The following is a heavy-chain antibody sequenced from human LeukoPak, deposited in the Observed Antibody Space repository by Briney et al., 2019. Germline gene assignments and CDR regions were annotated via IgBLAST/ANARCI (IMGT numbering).Heavy chain of an antibody. J-gene: IGHJ4*02. V-gene: IGHV3-74*01. D-gene: IGHD5-18*01. CDR2: SNSDGSTT. CDR1: GFTFSTYW. CDR3: AKNAAMVDFDY. Sequence: GGCLRLSCAASGFTFSTYWMHWVRQAPGKGLVWVSRSNSDGSTTTYADSVKGRYTISRDNAKHTLYLQMNSLRVEDTAVYYCAKNAAMVDFDYWGQGTLVTVSS.